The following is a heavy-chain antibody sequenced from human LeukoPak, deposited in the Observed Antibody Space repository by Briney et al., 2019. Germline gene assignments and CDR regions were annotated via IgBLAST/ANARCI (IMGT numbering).Heavy chain of an antibody. D-gene: IGHD3-10*01. Sequence: PGGSLRLSCAASGFTFDDYAMHWVRQAPGKGLEWVSGISWNSGSIGYADSVKGRFTISRDNAKNSLYLQMNSLRAEDTAVYYCAMVRGGFAFDIWGQGTMVTVSS. V-gene: IGHV3-9*01. J-gene: IGHJ3*02. CDR1: GFTFDDYA. CDR3: AMVRGGFAFDI. CDR2: ISWNSGSI.